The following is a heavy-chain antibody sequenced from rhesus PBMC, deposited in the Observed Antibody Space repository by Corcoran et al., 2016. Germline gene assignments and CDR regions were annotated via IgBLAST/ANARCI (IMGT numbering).Heavy chain of an antibody. J-gene: IGHJ3*01. CDR3: ARARGIAAEGDAFDF. Sequence: QLQLQESGPGLVKPSETLSLTCAVSGYSISSGYGWSWIRPPPGKGLELIGYLSYSGSPSYNPSLKSRVTISRDTSKNQFSLKLSSVTAADTAVYYCARARGIAAEGDAFDFWGQGLRVTVSS. D-gene: IGHD6-25*01. V-gene: IGHV4-122*02. CDR1: GYSISSGYG. CDR2: LSYSGSP.